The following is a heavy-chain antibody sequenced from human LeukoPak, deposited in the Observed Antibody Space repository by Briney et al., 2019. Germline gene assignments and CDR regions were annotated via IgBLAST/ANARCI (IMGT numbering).Heavy chain of an antibody. CDR3: ARFAAGGSYYYYMDV. CDR2: IGTSSSTI. CDR1: GFTLNTYT. V-gene: IGHV3-48*01. Sequence: GGSLRLSCAASGFTLNTYTMNWVRQPPGKGLEWVSNIGTSSSTIYYADSVKGRFTISRDNAKNSLYLQMNSLRADDTAVYYCARFAAGGSYYYYMDVWGKGTTVTVSS. D-gene: IGHD6-25*01. J-gene: IGHJ6*03.